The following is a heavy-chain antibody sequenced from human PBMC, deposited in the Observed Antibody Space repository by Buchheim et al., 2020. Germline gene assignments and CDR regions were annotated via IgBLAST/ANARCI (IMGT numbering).Heavy chain of an antibody. CDR3: TTDLSLVVNPLLNCTNGVCYTYNYYYGMDV. CDR2: IKSKTDGGTT. J-gene: IGHJ6*02. D-gene: IGHD2-8*01. V-gene: IGHV3-15*01. Sequence: EVQLVESGGGLVKPGGSLRLSCAASGFTFSNAWMSWVRQAPGKGLEWVGRIKSKTDGGTTDYAAPVKGRFTISRDDSKNTLYLQMNSLKTEDTAVYYCTTDLSLVVNPLLNCTNGVCYTYNYYYGMDVWGQGTT. CDR1: GFTFSNAW.